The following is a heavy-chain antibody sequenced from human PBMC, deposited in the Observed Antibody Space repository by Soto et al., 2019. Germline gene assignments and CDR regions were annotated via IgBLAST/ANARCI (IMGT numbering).Heavy chain of an antibody. CDR1: GFTFSSYG. D-gene: IGHD3-22*01. V-gene: IGHV3-30*18. CDR3: AKGSYYYDSSGGDAFDI. CDR2: ISYDGSNK. Sequence: SLRLSCAASGFTFSSYGMHWVRQAPGKGLEWVAVISYDGSNKYYADSVKGRFTISRDNSKNTLYLQMNSLRAEDTAVYYCAKGSYYYDSSGGDAFDIWGQGTMVTVSS. J-gene: IGHJ3*02.